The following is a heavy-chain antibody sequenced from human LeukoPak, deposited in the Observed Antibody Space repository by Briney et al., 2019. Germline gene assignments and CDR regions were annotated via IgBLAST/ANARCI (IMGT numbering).Heavy chain of an antibody. Sequence: GASVKVSCKASGYTFTGYYMHWVRQAPGLGLEWMGWINPNSGGTNYAQKFQGRVTMTRDTSISTAYMELSRLRSGDTAVYYCARGDRIQLWLLYYFDYWGQGTLVTVSS. CDR3: ARGDRIQLWLLYYFDY. V-gene: IGHV1-2*02. D-gene: IGHD5-18*01. J-gene: IGHJ4*02. CDR2: INPNSGGT. CDR1: GYTFTGYY.